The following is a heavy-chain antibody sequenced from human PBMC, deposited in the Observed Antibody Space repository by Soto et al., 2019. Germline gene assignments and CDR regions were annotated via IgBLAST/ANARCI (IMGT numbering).Heavy chain of an antibody. Sequence: GGSLRLSCAASGFTLSSYAMSWVRQAPGKGLEWVSAISGSGGSTYYADSVKGRFTISRDNSKNTLYLQMNSLRAEDTAVYYCAKDPDDYYDILTGYFDYWGQGTLVTVSS. CDR2: ISGSGGST. CDR3: AKDPDDYYDILTGYFDY. V-gene: IGHV3-23*01. CDR1: GFTLSSYA. D-gene: IGHD3-9*01. J-gene: IGHJ4*02.